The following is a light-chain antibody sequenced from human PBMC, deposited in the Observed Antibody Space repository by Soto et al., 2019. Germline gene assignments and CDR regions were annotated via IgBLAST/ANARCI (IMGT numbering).Light chain of an antibody. V-gene: IGLV2-14*01. Sequence: QSALTQLDSVSGSPGQSITISCTGASSDVGGYNYVSWYQQHPGKAPKLMIYEVSNRPSGVSNRFSGSKSGNTASLTISGLQAEDEADYYCSSYTSSSTLYVFGTGTKVT. J-gene: IGLJ1*01. CDR1: SSDVGGYNY. CDR3: SSYTSSSTLYV. CDR2: EVS.